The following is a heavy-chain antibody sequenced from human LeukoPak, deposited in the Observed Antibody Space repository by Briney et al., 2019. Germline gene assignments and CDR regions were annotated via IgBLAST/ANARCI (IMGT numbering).Heavy chain of an antibody. J-gene: IGHJ4*02. Sequence: ASVTVSCKASGYTFTSYYMHWVRQAPGQGLEWMGIIDPSGGSTTYAQKFQDRVTMTRDTSTSTVYMELSSLRSEDTAVYYCARFPKGSSSSFDYWGQGTLVTVSS. D-gene: IGHD6-6*01. CDR1: GYTFTSYY. CDR3: ARFPKGSSSSFDY. CDR2: IDPSGGST. V-gene: IGHV1-46*01.